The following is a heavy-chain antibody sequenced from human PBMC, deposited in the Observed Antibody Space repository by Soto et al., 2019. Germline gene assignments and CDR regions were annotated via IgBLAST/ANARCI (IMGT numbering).Heavy chain of an antibody. J-gene: IGHJ6*02. CDR2: IVVGSGNT. Sequence: ASVKVSCKASGFTFTSSAVQWVRQARGQRLEWIGWIVVGSGNTNYAQKFQERVTITRDMSTSTAYMELSSLRSEDTAVYYCAADPERDIVATNSHYYYYGMDVWGQGTTVTVSS. V-gene: IGHV1-58*01. D-gene: IGHD5-12*01. CDR1: GFTFTSSA. CDR3: AADPERDIVATNSHYYYYGMDV.